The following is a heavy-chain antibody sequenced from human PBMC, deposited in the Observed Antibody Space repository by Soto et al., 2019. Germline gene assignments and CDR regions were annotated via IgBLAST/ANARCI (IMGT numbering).Heavy chain of an antibody. D-gene: IGHD3-10*01. CDR2: IFHDGTA. Sequence: PSETLSLTCAVSGASLTSGNWWTWVRQSPQRGLEYIGEIFHDGTANYYPSFERRVAMSVDTSRNQFSLKLTSVTAADTSVYFCARLVYDTRLNYMYFDFWGPGTLVTVSS. V-gene: IGHV4-4*02. J-gene: IGHJ4*02. CDR3: ARLVYDTRLNYMYFDF. CDR1: GASLTSGNW.